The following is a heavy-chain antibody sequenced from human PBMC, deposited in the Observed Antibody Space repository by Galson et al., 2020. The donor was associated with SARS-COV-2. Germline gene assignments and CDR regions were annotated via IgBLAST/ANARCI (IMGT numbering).Heavy chain of an antibody. D-gene: IGHD3-3*01. CDR2: FYPQNGEA. Sequence: ASVQVSCKGSGYSLMELSIHWVRQAPGEGLQWMGGFYPQNGEAIYAQKFQGRVTMTEDTSTDTDYMELNSLKSEDTAVYYGATDGRRGLFLEAFDMWGQGTLVTVSS. CDR3: ATDGRRGLFLEAFDM. V-gene: IGHV1-24*01. J-gene: IGHJ3*02. CDR1: GYSLMELS.